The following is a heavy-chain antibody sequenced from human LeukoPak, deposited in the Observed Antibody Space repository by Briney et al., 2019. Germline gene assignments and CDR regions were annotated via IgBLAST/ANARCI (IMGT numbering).Heavy chain of an antibody. J-gene: IGHJ4*02. CDR1: GFTFSSYA. CDR3: ARDGIVGATAFDY. V-gene: IGHV3-23*01. D-gene: IGHD1-26*01. Sequence: GGSLRLSCAASGFTFSSYAMSWVRQAPGKGLEWVSALSGTGGSTYYADSVKGRFTISRDNSKNSLYLQMNSLRAEDTAVYYCARDGIVGATAFDYWGQGTLVTVSS. CDR2: LSGTGGST.